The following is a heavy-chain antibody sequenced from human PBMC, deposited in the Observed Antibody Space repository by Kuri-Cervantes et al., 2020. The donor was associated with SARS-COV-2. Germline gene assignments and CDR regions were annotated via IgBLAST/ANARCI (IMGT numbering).Heavy chain of an antibody. J-gene: IGHJ4*02. CDR2: MNPNSGNT. D-gene: IGHD6-13*01. V-gene: IGHV1-8*01. CDR3: ARAPRIGQQLVRRYYFDY. CDR1: GYTFTSYD. Sequence: ASVKVSCKASGYTFTSYDINWVRQATGQGLEWMGGMNPNSGNTGYAQKFQGRVTMTRNTSISTAYMELSSLRSEDTAVYYCARAPRIGQQLVRRYYFDYWGQGTRVTSYS.